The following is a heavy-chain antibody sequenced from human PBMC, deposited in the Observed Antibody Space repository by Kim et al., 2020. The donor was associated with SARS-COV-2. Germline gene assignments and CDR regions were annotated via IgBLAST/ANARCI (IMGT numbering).Heavy chain of an antibody. Sequence: SVKVSCKASGGTFSSYAISWVRQAPGQGLEWMGGIIPIFGTANYAQKFQGRVTITADESTRTAYMELSSLRSEDTAVYYCARARFWSGYYEIYYYYYGMDVWGQGTTVTVSS. V-gene: IGHV1-69*13. J-gene: IGHJ6*02. CDR2: IIPIFGTA. D-gene: IGHD3-3*01. CDR1: GGTFSSYA. CDR3: ARARFWSGYYEIYYYYYGMDV.